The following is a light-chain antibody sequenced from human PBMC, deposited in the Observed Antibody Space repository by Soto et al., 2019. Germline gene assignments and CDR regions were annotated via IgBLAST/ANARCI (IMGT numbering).Light chain of an antibody. CDR3: QQYTDLPRT. V-gene: IGKV3-20*01. CDR1: QSVRSNS. CDR2: GAS. Sequence: SPGTVSLFPGERATLSCSASQSVRSNSLAWFQQKPGQAPRLLIYGASNRATGIPDRFSGSGSGTDFTLTISRLEPEDFAVYYCQQYTDLPRTFGQGTKVDIK. J-gene: IGKJ1*01.